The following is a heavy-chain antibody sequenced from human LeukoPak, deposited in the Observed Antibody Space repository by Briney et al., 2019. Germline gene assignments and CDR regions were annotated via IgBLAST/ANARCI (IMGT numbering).Heavy chain of an antibody. Sequence: SVKVSCKASGGTFSSYAISWVRQAPGQGLEWMGRIIPIRGIANYAQKFQGRVTITADKSTSTAYMELSSLRSEDTAVYYCARDLLPQTYYYDSSGYYEAYWGQGTLVTVSS. D-gene: IGHD3-22*01. J-gene: IGHJ4*02. CDR2: IIPIRGIA. V-gene: IGHV1-69*04. CDR3: ARDLLPQTYYYDSSGYYEAY. CDR1: GGTFSSYA.